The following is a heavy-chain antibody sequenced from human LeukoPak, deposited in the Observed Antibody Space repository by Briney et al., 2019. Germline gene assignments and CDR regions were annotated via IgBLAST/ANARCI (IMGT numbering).Heavy chain of an antibody. D-gene: IGHD5-18*01. V-gene: IGHV1-69*13. CDR1: GGTFGSYV. CDR3: AKEGDTALVTGYFDL. J-gene: IGHJ2*01. Sequence: GASVKVSCKASGGTFGSYVISWVRQAPGQGLDWMGGIIPIFGTAHYAQKFQGRLTITADESTSTVHMEMSSLRSEDTAMYYCAKEGDTALVTGYFDLWGRGTLVTVSS. CDR2: IIPIFGTA.